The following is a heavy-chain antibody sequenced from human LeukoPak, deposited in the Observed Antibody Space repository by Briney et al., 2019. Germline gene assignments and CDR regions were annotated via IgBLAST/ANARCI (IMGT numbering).Heavy chain of an antibody. D-gene: IGHD2-8*01. CDR2: INSDGSST. V-gene: IGHV3-74*01. J-gene: IGHJ4*02. Sequence: QPGGSLILSCVASGFTFSNYWMHWVRQAPGKGLVWVSRINSDGSSTTYADSVKGRFTISRDNAKNTLYLQMNSLRAEDTAVYYCAREGDTNAASDYWGQGTLVTVSS. CDR3: AREGDTNAASDY. CDR1: GFTFSNYW.